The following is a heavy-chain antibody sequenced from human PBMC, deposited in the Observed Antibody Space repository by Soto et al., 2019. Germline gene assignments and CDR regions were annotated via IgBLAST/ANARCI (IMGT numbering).Heavy chain of an antibody. D-gene: IGHD3-16*02. J-gene: IGHJ4*02. CDR3: ARGRLHLGELSPSGFFDY. CDR2: INHSGST. V-gene: IGHV4-34*01. Sequence: TLSPHLRCLWWVLQWLLLELDPPAPRKGLEWIGEINHSGSTNYNPSLKSRVTISVDTSKNQFSLKPSSVTAADTAVYYRARGRLHLGELSPSGFFDYWGQGTLVTVSS. CDR1: WVLQWLL.